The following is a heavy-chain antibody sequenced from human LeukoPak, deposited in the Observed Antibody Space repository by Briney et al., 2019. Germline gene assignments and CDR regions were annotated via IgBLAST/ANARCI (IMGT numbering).Heavy chain of an antibody. CDR1: GDSVSSGY. J-gene: IGHJ1*01. Sequence: SETLSLICNVSGDSVSSGYWIWIRQSPGKGLEWIGFIQDTGITDYNPSLKSRLLMSLDTSKNQFSLNLRSVTAADRAVYYCAGREHRYSRYWGQGILVTISS. V-gene: IGHV4-4*09. CDR2: IQDTGIT. D-gene: IGHD2-15*01. CDR3: AGREHRYSRY.